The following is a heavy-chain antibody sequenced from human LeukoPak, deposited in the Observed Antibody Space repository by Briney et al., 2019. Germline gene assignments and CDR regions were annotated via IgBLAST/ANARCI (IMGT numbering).Heavy chain of an antibody. Sequence: QSGRSLRLSCAASGFTFSSYGMHWVRQAPGKGLEWVAVIWYDGSNKYYADSVKGRFTISRDNSKNTLYLQMNSLRAEDTAVYYCARDDYGSGAYGHPRYYFDYWGQGTLVTVSS. V-gene: IGHV3-33*01. J-gene: IGHJ4*02. CDR1: GFTFSSYG. CDR3: ARDDYGSGAYGHPRYYFDY. D-gene: IGHD3-10*01. CDR2: IWYDGSNK.